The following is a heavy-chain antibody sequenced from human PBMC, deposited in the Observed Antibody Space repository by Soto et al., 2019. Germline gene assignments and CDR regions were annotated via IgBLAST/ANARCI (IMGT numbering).Heavy chain of an antibody. D-gene: IGHD3-3*01. J-gene: IGHJ4*02. CDR1: GFTFSGST. Sequence: PGGSLRLFCATSGFTFSGSTIPWVLQASGKGMESIGRKRSKTYSKATAYAASVSVSFTISRDDAPSTPYLQMNSLKTADTAVYYCARDDTWSYFWGQGTLVTVS. V-gene: IGHV3-73*01. CDR3: ARDDTWSYF. CDR2: KRSKTYSKAT.